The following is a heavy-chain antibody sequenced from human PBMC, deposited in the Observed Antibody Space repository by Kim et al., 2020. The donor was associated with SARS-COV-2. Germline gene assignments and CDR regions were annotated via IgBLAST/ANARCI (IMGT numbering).Heavy chain of an antibody. D-gene: IGHD3-22*01. CDR3: ARTYYYDSSGYYYVGYFDY. Sequence: GESLKISCKGSGYSFTSYWIGWVRQMPGKGLEWMGIIYPGDSDTRYSPSFQGQVTISADKSISTAYLQWSSLKASDTAMYYCARTYYYDSSGYYYVGYFDYWGQGTLVTVSS. J-gene: IGHJ4*02. CDR1: GYSFTSYW. V-gene: IGHV5-51*01. CDR2: IYPGDSDT.